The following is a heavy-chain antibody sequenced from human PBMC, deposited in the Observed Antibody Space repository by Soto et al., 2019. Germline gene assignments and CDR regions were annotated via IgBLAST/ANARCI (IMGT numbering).Heavy chain of an antibody. V-gene: IGHV4-30-4*01. Sequence: SETLSLTCSVSGGSISSGDYYWTWIRQPPGKGLEWIGYTSYSGSTFYNPSLKRRVTISVDRSKNQFSLKLSSVTAADTAVYYCARGQAAAPAMDVWGQGITVTVSS. D-gene: IGHD6-13*01. CDR1: GGSISSGDYY. CDR3: ARGQAAAPAMDV. J-gene: IGHJ6*02. CDR2: TSYSGST.